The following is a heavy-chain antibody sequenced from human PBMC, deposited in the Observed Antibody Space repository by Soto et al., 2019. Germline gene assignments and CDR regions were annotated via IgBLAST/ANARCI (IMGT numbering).Heavy chain of an antibody. CDR3: ARLYGSYIWAGNYFDS. CDR2: IYVTGTT. D-gene: IGHD1-26*01. V-gene: IGHV4-30-4*01. J-gene: IGHJ4*02. Sequence: PSELLRVTWSVAWGKIVDRDYYRSIVRKSPEKGLEWIGYIYVTGTTYYNPSFKSRVTISVDRSRSQFSLRLTSVTAEDTAVYFCARLYGSYIWAGNYFDSWGQGSLVTVSS. CDR1: WGKIVDRDYY.